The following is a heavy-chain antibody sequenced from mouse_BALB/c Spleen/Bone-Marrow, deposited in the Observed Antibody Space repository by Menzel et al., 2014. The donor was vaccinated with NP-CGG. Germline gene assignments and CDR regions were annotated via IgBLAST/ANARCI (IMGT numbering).Heavy chain of an antibody. J-gene: IGHJ3*01. D-gene: IGHD1-2*01. CDR2: ISNGGGTT. CDR3: ARRYDYGYGPFAY. CDR1: GFTFSNYT. V-gene: IGHV5-12-2*01. Sequence: EVQLVESGGGLVQPGGSLKLSCAASGFTFSNYTMSWIRQTPEKRLEWVAYISNGGGTTYYPYTVKGRFTISRDNAKNTLYLQMSSLKSEDTAMYYCARRYDYGYGPFAYWGQGTLVTVSA.